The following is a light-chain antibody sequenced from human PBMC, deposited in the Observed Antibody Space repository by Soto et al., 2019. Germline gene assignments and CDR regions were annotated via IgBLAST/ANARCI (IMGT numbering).Light chain of an antibody. CDR2: RAS. CDR3: QHYDSYSGT. J-gene: IGKJ3*01. V-gene: IGKV1-5*03. CDR1: QSINSW. Sequence: DIPMTQSPSTLSASVGDRVTITCRASQSINSWLAWYQQKPGKAPRLLIYRASSLEGGVPSRFSGSGSGAEFTLTISSLQPDDFATYDCQHYDSYSGTFGPGTKVDIK.